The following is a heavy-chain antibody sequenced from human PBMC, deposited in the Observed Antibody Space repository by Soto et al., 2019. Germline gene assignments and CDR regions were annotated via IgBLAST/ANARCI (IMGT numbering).Heavy chain of an antibody. CDR2: INHSGST. V-gene: IGHV4-34*01. J-gene: IGHJ3*02. CDR1: GGSFSGYY. Sequence: SETLSLTCAVYGGSFSGYYWSWIRQPPGKGLEWIGEINHSGSTNYNPSLKSRVTISVDTSKNQFSLKLSSVTAADTAVYYCAKEGRRIVGHDAFDIWGQGTMVTVSS. CDR3: AKEGRRIVGHDAFDI. D-gene: IGHD1-26*01.